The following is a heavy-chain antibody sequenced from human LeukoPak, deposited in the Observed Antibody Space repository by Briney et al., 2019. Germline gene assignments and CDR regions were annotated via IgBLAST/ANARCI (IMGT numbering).Heavy chain of an antibody. CDR1: GYTFINYG. CDR3: ARDGFSSSWPYYFDF. V-gene: IGHV1-18*01. D-gene: IGHD6-13*01. CDR2: ISSYNGNT. J-gene: IGHJ4*02. Sequence: GASVNVSCKSSGYTFINYGNTWVRQAPGQGLEWMGWISSYNGNTNYAQKFQGRVTMTTDTSTSTAYMELKILRSDDTAVYHCARDGFSSSWPYYFDFWGQGSLVTVSS.